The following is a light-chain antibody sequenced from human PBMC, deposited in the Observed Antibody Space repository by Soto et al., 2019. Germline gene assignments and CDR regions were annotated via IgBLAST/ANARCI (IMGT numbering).Light chain of an antibody. Sequence: DIQITHSPSTLSASVVDRVIITFRASQSISNWLAWYQQKPGKAPNLLIYKASSLKSGVPSRFSGSGSGKEFTLTISSLQPDDFATYYCKQYDTYWKFGQGTKVDIK. J-gene: IGKJ1*01. CDR3: KQYDTYWK. CDR1: QSISNW. CDR2: KAS. V-gene: IGKV1-5*03.